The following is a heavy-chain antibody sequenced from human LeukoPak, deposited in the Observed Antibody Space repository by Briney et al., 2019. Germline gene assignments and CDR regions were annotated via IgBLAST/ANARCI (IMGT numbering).Heavy chain of an antibody. V-gene: IGHV3-11*04. CDR3: ARDMKGTVPTVDY. J-gene: IGHJ4*02. CDR1: GFTFSDYY. Sequence: GGSLRLSCAASGFTFSDYYMSWIRQAPGKGLEWVSYISSSGSTIYYADSLKGRFTISRDNAKNSLYLQMNSLRAEDTAVYYCARDMKGTVPTVDYWGQGTLVTVSS. D-gene: IGHD4-17*01. CDR2: ISSSGSTI.